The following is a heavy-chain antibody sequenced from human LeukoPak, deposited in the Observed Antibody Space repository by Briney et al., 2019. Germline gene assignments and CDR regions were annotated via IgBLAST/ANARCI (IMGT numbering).Heavy chain of an antibody. J-gene: IGHJ4*02. CDR3: ARGVPFYYDSSGYSGFDY. D-gene: IGHD3-22*01. CDR1: GFTFSTYS. CDR2: ISSSSSTI. Sequence: GGSLRLSCAASGFTFSTYSMNWVRQAPGKGLEWVSYISSSSSTIYYADSVKGRFTISRDNAKNSLYLQMNSLRAEDTAVYYCARGVPFYYDSSGYSGFDYWGQGTLVTVSS. V-gene: IGHV3-48*04.